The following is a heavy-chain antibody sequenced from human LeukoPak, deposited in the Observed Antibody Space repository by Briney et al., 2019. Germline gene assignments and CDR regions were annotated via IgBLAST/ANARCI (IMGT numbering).Heavy chain of an antibody. Sequence: PGGSLRLSCAASGFTFSSYGMSWVRQAPGKGLEWVSAISGSGGSTYYADSVKGRFTISRDNSKNTLYLQMNSLRAEDTAVYYCAKDRHDIVVVPAAILGYWGQGTLVTVSS. V-gene: IGHV3-23*01. J-gene: IGHJ4*02. CDR2: ISGSGGST. CDR1: GFTFSSYG. CDR3: AKDRHDIVVVPAAILGY. D-gene: IGHD2-2*01.